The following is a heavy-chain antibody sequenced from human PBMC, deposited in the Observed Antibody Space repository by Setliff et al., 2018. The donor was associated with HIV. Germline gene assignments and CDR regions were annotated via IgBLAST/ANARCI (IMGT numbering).Heavy chain of an antibody. Sequence: PSETLSLTCAVYGRSFSGYYWNWIRQSPGKGLEWIGEINHSGGTNYNPSLKSRVTMSIDTSKNQFSLNVCSVTAADTAVYYCARGWGHDGFDFWGQGTMVTVSS. CDR1: GRSFSGYY. CDR3: ARGWGHDGFDF. V-gene: IGHV4-34*01. J-gene: IGHJ3*01. D-gene: IGHD7-27*01. CDR2: INHSGGT.